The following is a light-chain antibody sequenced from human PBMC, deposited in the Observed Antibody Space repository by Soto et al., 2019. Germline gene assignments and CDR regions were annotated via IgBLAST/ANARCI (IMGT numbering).Light chain of an antibody. V-gene: IGKV1-39*01. J-gene: IGKJ1*01. CDR2: AAS. CDR1: QSMNSY. CDR3: QQTYSTPWT. Sequence: DIQMTQSPSSLSASVGDRVTITCRTSQSMNSYLNWYQQKPGKAPKLLIYAASSLQSGVPSRFSGSGSGTEFTLTISSLQPEDFAAYYCQQTYSTPWTFGQGTKVEIK.